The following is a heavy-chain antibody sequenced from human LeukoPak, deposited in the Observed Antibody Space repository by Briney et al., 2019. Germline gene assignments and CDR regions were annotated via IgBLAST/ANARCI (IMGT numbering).Heavy chain of an antibody. V-gene: IGHV1-18*01. CDR3: ARDQSGGRGLNAFDI. D-gene: IGHD2-15*01. Sequence: GASVKVSCKASGYTFTSYAISWVRQAPGQGLEWMGWISAYNGNTNYAQKLQGRVTMTTDTSTSTAYMELRSLRSDDTAVYYCARDQSGGRGLNAFDIWGQGTMVTVSS. CDR1: GYTFTSYA. CDR2: ISAYNGNT. J-gene: IGHJ3*02.